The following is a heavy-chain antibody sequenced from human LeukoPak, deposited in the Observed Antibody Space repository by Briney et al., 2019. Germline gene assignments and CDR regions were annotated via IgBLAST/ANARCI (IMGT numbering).Heavy chain of an antibody. Sequence: GASVKVSCKASGYTFTGYYMHWVRQAPGQGLEWMGWINPNSGGTNYAQKFQGRVTMTRDTSISTAYMELSRLRSDDTAVYYCARETYYDILTGYSISHNWFDPWGQGTLVTVSS. V-gene: IGHV1-2*02. D-gene: IGHD3-9*01. CDR2: INPNSGGT. CDR1: GYTFTGYY. J-gene: IGHJ5*02. CDR3: ARETYYDILTGYSISHNWFDP.